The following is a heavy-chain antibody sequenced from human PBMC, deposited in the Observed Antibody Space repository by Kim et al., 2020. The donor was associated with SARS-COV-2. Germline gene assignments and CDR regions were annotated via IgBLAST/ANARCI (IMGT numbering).Heavy chain of an antibody. V-gene: IGHV3-48*03. J-gene: IGHJ4*02. CDR3: ARVPLPELLREYYFDY. CDR2: ISSSGSTI. CDR1: GFTFSSYE. Sequence: GGSLRLSRAASGFTFSSYEMNWVRQAPGKGLEWVSYISSSGSTIYYADSVKGRFTISRDNAKNSLYLQMNSLRAEDTAVYYCARVPLPELLREYYFDYWGQGTLVTVSS. D-gene: IGHD1-26*01.